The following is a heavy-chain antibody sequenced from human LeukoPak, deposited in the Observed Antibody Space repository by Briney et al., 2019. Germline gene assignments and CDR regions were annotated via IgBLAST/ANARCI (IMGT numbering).Heavy chain of an antibody. CDR3: ARQVVTPHYFDY. V-gene: IGHV4-59*08. CDR2: IYHSGST. J-gene: IGHJ4*02. D-gene: IGHD4-23*01. CDR1: GGSISSYY. Sequence: SETLSLTCTVSGGSISSYYWSWIRQPPGKGLEWIGYIYHSGSTYYNPSLKSRVTISVDTSKNQFSLKLSSVTAADTAVYYCARQVVTPHYFDYWGQGTLVTVSS.